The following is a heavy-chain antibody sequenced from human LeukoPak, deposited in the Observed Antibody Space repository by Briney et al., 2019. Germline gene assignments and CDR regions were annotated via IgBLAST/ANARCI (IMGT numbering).Heavy chain of an antibody. J-gene: IGHJ3*02. CDR2: IGSRSRTT. Sequence: GGSLRLSCAASGFTFSSNSMNWVRQAPGKGLEWVSYIGSRSRTTYYADSVKGRFTISRDNAKNPLYLQMNSLRAEDTAVYYCAKVFGSGWRKDAFDIWGQGTMVTVSS. CDR1: GFTFSSNS. D-gene: IGHD6-19*01. CDR3: AKVFGSGWRKDAFDI. V-gene: IGHV3-48*01.